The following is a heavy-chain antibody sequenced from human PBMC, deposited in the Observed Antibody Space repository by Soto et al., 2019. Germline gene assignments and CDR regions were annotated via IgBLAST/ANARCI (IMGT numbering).Heavy chain of an antibody. Sequence: SVKVSCKASGGTFSSYAISWVRQAPGQGLEWMGGIIPIFGTANYAQKFQGRVTITADESTSTAYMELSSLRSEDTAVYYCARVGRYFDPTGYFDYWGQGTLVTVSS. V-gene: IGHV1-69*13. CDR1: GGTFSSYA. CDR3: ARVGRYFDPTGYFDY. D-gene: IGHD3-9*01. J-gene: IGHJ4*02. CDR2: IIPIFGTA.